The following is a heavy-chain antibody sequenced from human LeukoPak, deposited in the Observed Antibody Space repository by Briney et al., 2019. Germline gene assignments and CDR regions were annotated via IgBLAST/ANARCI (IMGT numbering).Heavy chain of an antibody. CDR2: INSDGSST. CDR3: ASLPSVYTSRCH. V-gene: IGHV3-74*01. J-gene: IGHJ4*02. CDR1: GFTFSSYW. D-gene: IGHD6-13*01. Sequence: PGGSLRLSCAASGFTFSSYWMHWVRQAPGKGLVWVSRINSDGSSTSYADSVKGRFTISRDNAKNTLYLQMISLRAADTAVYYCASLPSVYTSRCHWGQGTLVTVSS.